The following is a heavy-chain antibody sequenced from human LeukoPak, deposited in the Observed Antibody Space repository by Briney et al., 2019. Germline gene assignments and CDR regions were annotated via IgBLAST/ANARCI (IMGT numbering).Heavy chain of an antibody. V-gene: IGHV4-39*07. CDR3: ARVSRAYYGSGRQYNWFDP. Sequence: MPSETLSLTCTVSGGSISSSSYYWGWIRQPPGKGLEWIGSIYYSGSTNYNPSLKSRVTISVDTFKNQFSLKLSSVTAADTAVYYCARVSRAYYGSGRQYNWFDPWGQGTLVTVSS. D-gene: IGHD3-10*01. CDR2: IYYSGST. J-gene: IGHJ5*02. CDR1: GGSISSSSYY.